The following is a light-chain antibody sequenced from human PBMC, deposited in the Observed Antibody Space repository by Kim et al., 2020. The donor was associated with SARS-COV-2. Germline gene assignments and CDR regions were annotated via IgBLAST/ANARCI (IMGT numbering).Light chain of an antibody. V-gene: IGKV3-20*01. CDR2: GVS. CDR3: QQYRT. CDR1: QSGSSTF. J-gene: IGKJ1*01. Sequence: TLTWYPGERATRSCRASQSGSSTFLAWYQQKPGQAPRLLIYGVSSRATGVPDRFSGSGSGTDFTLTISRLEPEDFAVYYCQQYRTFGQGTKVDIK.